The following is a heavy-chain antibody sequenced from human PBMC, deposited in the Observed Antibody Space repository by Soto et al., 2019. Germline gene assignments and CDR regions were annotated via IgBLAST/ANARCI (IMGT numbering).Heavy chain of an antibody. J-gene: IGHJ6*02. V-gene: IGHV3-53*02. CDR2: IYSDNNT. Sequence: EVQLVETGGDLIQPGGSLRLSCAASGFTVSSDSMTWVRQAPGKGLEWISIIYSDNNTDYADSVKGRFSISRDTSKNILYLQMNTLRAEATAEYYCARHCSAMGVWGQGTMVTVSS. CDR3: ARHCSAMGV. CDR1: GFTVSSDS.